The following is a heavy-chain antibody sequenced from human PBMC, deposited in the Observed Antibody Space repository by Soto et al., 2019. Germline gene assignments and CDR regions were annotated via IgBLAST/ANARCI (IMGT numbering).Heavy chain of an antibody. Sequence: QVQLVQSGAEVKTPGASVKVSCKASGYTFTNYDINWVRQATGQGLEWMGWMNPNSGNTGYSQKFQGRVTMTRNTSISTAYMELSSLRSEDTAVYYCARAPSLTIFGVVIIAYYGMDVWGQGTTVTVSS. V-gene: IGHV1-8*01. CDR3: ARAPSLTIFGVVIIAYYGMDV. J-gene: IGHJ6*02. CDR2: MNPNSGNT. D-gene: IGHD3-3*01. CDR1: GYTFTNYD.